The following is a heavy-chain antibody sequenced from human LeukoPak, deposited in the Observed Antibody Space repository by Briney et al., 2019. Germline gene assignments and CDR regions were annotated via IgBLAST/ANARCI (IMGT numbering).Heavy chain of an antibody. J-gene: IGHJ4*02. Sequence: PGGSLRLSCAASGFTFSSYAMHWVRQAPGKGLEWVSYISSSGSTIYYADSVKGRFTISRDNAKNSLSLQMNSLRAEDTAVYYCARWYYYGSGSLDYWGQGTLVTVSS. CDR1: GFTFSSYA. V-gene: IGHV3-48*03. CDR3: ARWYYYGSGSLDY. CDR2: ISSSGSTI. D-gene: IGHD3-10*01.